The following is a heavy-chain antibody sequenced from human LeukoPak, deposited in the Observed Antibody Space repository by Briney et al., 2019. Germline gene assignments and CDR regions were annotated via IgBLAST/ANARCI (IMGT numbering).Heavy chain of an antibody. V-gene: IGHV1-2*02. CDR1: GGTFSCYA. Sequence: ASVKVSCKASGGTFSCYAISWVRQAPGQGLEWVGWINPNNGGTSYAQKFQGRVTMTRDTSITTAYMELPTLTSDDTAVYYCARGSSSPVPNFDYWGQGTLVTVSS. J-gene: IGHJ4*02. CDR2: INPNNGGT. D-gene: IGHD6-13*01. CDR3: ARGSSSPVPNFDY.